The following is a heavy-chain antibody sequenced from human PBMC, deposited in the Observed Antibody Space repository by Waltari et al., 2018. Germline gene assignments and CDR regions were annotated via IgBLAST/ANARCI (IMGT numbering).Heavy chain of an antibody. J-gene: IGHJ1*01. CDR2: IYSGGST. V-gene: IGHV3-23*03. D-gene: IGHD6-13*01. CDR3: AKEGIAAAGTIFQH. Sequence: EVQLLESGGGLVQPGGSLRLSCAASGFTFSSYAMSWVRQAPGKGLEWVSVIYSGGSTYYADSVKGRFTISRDNSKNTLYLQMNSLRAEDTAVYYCAKEGIAAAGTIFQHRGQGTLVTVSS. CDR1: GFTFSSYA.